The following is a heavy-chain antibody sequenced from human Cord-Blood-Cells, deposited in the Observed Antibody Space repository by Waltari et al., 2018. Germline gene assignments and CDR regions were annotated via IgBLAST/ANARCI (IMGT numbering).Heavy chain of an antibody. CDR2: IRSKAYGGTT. D-gene: IGHD3-22*01. Sequence: EVQLVESGGGLVKPGRSLRLSCTASGFTFGDYAMSWFRQAPGMGLEWVGVIRSKAYGGTTEYAASVKGRLTISRDDSKSIAYLQMNSLKTEDTAVYYCTRARDIVVVITGPDAFDIWGQGTMVTVSS. V-gene: IGHV3-49*05. CDR1: GFTFGDYA. CDR3: TRARDIVVVITGPDAFDI. J-gene: IGHJ3*02.